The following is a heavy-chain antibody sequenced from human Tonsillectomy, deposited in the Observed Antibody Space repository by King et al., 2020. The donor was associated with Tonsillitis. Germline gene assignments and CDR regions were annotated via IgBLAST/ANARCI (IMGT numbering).Heavy chain of an antibody. Sequence: VQLVESGGGVVQPGRSLRVSCAASGFTFSDYGMHWVRQAPGKGLEWVAVISYDGSNKYYADFVKGRFTISRENSKNTLYLQMNSLRAEDTAMYHCAKDRFDFWSALGYWGRGTLVTVSS. J-gene: IGHJ4*02. V-gene: IGHV3-30*18. CDR1: GFTFSDYG. CDR3: AKDRFDFWSALGY. CDR2: ISYDGSNK. D-gene: IGHD3-3*01.